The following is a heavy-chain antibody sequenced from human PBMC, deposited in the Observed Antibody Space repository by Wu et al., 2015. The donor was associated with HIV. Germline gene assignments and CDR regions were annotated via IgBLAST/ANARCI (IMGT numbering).Heavy chain of an antibody. CDR2: INPNSGGT. V-gene: IGHV1-2*02. CDR3: ARVLPRDERSYYGSGVDAFDI. Sequence: QVQLVQSGAEVKKPGASVKVSCKASGYTFTGYYMHWVRQAPGQGLEWMGWINPNSGGTNYAQKFQGRVTMTRDTSISTAYMELSRLRSDDTAVYYCARVLPRDERSYYGSGVDAFDIWGQGTMVTVSS. CDR1: GYTFTGYY. J-gene: IGHJ3*02. D-gene: IGHD3-10*01.